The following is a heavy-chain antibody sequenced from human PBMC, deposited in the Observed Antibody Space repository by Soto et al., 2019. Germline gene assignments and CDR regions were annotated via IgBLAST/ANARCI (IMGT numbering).Heavy chain of an antibody. CDR1: GGSISSSSYY. CDR2: IYYSGST. D-gene: IGHD6-13*01. J-gene: IGHJ4*02. Sequence: QLQLQESGPGLVKPSETLSLTCTVSGGSISSSSYYWGWIRQPPGKGLEWIGSIYYSGSTYYNPSLQQAVTLFVGTSNNQFSLKLSSVTAAGTAVYSCARHAQQQLVFEYWGQGTLVTVSS. CDR3: ARHAQQQLVFEY. V-gene: IGHV4-39*01.